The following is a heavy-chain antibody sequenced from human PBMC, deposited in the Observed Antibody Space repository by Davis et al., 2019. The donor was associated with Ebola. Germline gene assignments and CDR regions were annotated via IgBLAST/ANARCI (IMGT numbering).Heavy chain of an antibody. CDR1: GGSFSGYY. V-gene: IGHV4-34*01. Sequence: SETLSLTCAVYGGSFSGYYWSWIRQPPGKGLEWIGEIIHSGTTNSSPSLKSRVTILLDTSKNQFSLKLSSVTAADTAVYYCARGLGEYSRSFDYWGQGTVVTVSS. CDR3: ARGLGEYSRSFDY. J-gene: IGHJ4*02. D-gene: IGHD6-6*01. CDR2: IIHSGTT.